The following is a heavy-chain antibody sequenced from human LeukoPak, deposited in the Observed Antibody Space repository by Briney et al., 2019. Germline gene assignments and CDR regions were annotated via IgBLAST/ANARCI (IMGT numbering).Heavy chain of an antibody. J-gene: IGHJ5*02. V-gene: IGHV4-4*07. CDR1: GGSISSYY. Sequence: SETLSLICSVSGGSISSYYWSWMRQPAGKGLEWIGRIYTSGSTNYNRSLKSRVTMSVDTSKNQFSLKLSSVTAADTAVYYCARDRGDSSSWTYNWFDPWGQGTLVTVSS. CDR2: IYTSGST. CDR3: ARDRGDSSSWTYNWFDP. D-gene: IGHD6-13*01.